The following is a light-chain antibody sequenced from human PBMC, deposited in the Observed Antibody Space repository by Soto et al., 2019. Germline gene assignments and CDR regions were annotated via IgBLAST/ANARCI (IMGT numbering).Light chain of an antibody. V-gene: IGKV3-20*01. Sequence: EIVLTQSPGTLSLYLGETATFSCRASQSVSSNYLAWYRQEPGQSPRLLIYGSSRRATGIPDRFSGSGSGTDFTLTISRLEPEDFAVYYCQQYGGSIAFGQGTRLEIE. J-gene: IGKJ5*01. CDR1: QSVSSNY. CDR3: QQYGGSIA. CDR2: GSS.